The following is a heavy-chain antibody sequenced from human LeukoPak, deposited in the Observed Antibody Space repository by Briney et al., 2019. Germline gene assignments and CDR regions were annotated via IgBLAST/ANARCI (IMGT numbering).Heavy chain of an antibody. Sequence: SETLSLTCSVSGGSISSYYWSWIQQPPGKGLEWIGYIYYSGNTNYNPSLKSRVTISADTSKNQFSLKLNSVTAADTAVYYCARHGRDRSGYPPFDYWGQGTLVTVSS. V-gene: IGHV4-59*08. D-gene: IGHD3-22*01. CDR1: GGSISSYY. J-gene: IGHJ4*02. CDR2: IYYSGNT. CDR3: ARHGRDRSGYPPFDY.